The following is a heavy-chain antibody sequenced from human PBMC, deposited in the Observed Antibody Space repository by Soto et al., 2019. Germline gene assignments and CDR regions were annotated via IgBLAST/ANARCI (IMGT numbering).Heavy chain of an antibody. Sequence: ETLSLTCTVSGGSVSSSSYSWGWIRQPPGKGLEWIGYIYYSGSTNYNPSLKSRVTISVDTSKNQFSLKLSSVTAADTAVYYCARVWGGAFDFWGQGTMVTVSS. J-gene: IGHJ3*01. CDR3: ARVWGGAFDF. CDR1: GGSVSSSSYS. D-gene: IGHD3-10*01. CDR2: IYYSGST. V-gene: IGHV4-61*01.